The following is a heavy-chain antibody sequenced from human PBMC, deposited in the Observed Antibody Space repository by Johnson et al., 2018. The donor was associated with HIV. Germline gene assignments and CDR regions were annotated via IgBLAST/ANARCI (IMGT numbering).Heavy chain of an antibody. CDR2: MYSGGST. CDR3: ARGHMVRGVRRRDAFDI. CDR1: GFTVSGNY. V-gene: IGHV3-66*01. J-gene: IGHJ3*02. Sequence: VQLVESGGGLVQPGGSLRLSCVASGFTVSGNYMSWVRQAPGKGLEWVSVMYSGGSTYYADSVKGRFTIPRDNSKNTLYLQMNRLRAEDTAVYYCARGHMVRGVRRRDAFDIWGQGTMVTVSS. D-gene: IGHD3-10*01.